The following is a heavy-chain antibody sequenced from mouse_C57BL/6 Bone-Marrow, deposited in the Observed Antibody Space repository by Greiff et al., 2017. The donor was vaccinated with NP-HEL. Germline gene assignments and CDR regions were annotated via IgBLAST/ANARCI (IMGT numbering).Heavy chain of an antibody. CDR2: IYPGSGST. Sequence: QVQLQQPGAELVKPGASVQMSCKASGYTFTSYWLTWVKQRPGQGLEWIGDIYPGSGSTNYNEKFKSKATLTVDTSSSTAYMQLSCLTSEDSAVYYWARCGYFSLDVRGTGTTVTVSS. V-gene: IGHV1-55*01. D-gene: IGHD2-3*01. CDR3: ARCGYFSLDV. J-gene: IGHJ1*03. CDR1: GYTFTSYW.